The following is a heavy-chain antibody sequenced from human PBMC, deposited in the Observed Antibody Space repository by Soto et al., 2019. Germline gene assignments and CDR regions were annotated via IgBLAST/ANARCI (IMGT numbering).Heavy chain of an antibody. V-gene: IGHV4-59*01. CDR2: IYYSGST. CDR1: GGSISSYY. J-gene: IGHJ4*02. CDR3: AREYGGKSDY. Sequence: RSLTCTVSGGSISSYYWSWIRQPPGKGLEWIGYIYYSGSTNYNPSLKSRVTISVDTSKNQFSLKLSSVTAADTAVYYCAREYGGKSDYWGQGTLVTVSS. D-gene: IGHD2-15*01.